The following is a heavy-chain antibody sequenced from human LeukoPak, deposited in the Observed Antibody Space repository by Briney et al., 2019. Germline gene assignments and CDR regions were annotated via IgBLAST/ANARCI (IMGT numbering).Heavy chain of an antibody. CDR3: ASCSSGWPYYYYYGMGV. J-gene: IGHJ6*02. CDR2: IYSGGST. V-gene: IGHV3-66*01. D-gene: IGHD6-19*01. CDR1: GFTFSSYS. Sequence: GGSLRLSCAASGFTFSSYSMSWVRQAPGKGLEWVSVIYSGGSTYYADSVKGRFTISRDNSKNTLYLQMNSLRAEDTAVYYCASCSSGWPYYYYYGMGVWGQGTTVTVSS.